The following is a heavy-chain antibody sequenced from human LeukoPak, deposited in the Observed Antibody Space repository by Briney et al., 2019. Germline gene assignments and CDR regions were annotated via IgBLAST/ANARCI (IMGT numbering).Heavy chain of an antibody. CDR2: INPDSGGT. J-gene: IGHJ4*02. D-gene: IGHD6-19*01. CDR1: GYTFTGYY. V-gene: IGHV1-2*02. CDR3: ARDSGYSSGWYLRIFDY. Sequence: ASVKVSCKASGYTFTGYYIHWVRQAPGQGLEWMGWINPDSGGTNYAQKLQGRVTMTTDTSTSTAYMELRSLRSDDTAVYYCARDSGYSSGWYLRIFDYWGQGTLVTVSS.